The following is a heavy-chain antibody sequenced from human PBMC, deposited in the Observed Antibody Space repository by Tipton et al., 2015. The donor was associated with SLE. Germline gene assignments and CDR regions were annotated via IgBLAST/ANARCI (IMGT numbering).Heavy chain of an antibody. CDR3: AREGSSSSPGLVDP. CDR2: IYYTGTT. V-gene: IGHV4-59*02. CDR1: GGSVTNYY. J-gene: IGHJ5*02. Sequence: TLSLTCSVSGGSVTNYYWSWIRQPPGKGLEWIGYIYYTGTTSYNPSLKSRLIMTVDTSKNQFSLKLTSVTAADTAVYYCAREGSSSSPGLVDPWGQGTLVTVSS. D-gene: IGHD6-13*01.